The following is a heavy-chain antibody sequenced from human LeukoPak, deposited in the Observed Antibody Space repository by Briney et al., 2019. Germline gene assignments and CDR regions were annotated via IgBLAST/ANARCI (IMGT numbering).Heavy chain of an antibody. CDR3: ATGSFSAVAGYYYYYMDA. Sequence: ASVKVSCKVSGYTLTELFMHWVRQAPGKGLEWMGGFDPEDGETIYAHKFQGRVTMTEDTSTDTGYMELSSLRSEDTAVYYCATGSFSAVAGYYYYYMDAWGKGTTVTVSS. V-gene: IGHV1-24*01. CDR1: GYTLTELF. J-gene: IGHJ6*03. CDR2: FDPEDGET. D-gene: IGHD6-19*01.